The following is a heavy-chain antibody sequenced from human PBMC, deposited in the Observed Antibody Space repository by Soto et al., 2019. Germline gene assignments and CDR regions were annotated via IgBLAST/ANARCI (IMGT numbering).Heavy chain of an antibody. Sequence: ASVKVSCKXSGYTFTSYGINGVRQAAGQVLEWLGLVSTYSGNTKDAHKFQGRVTMTTDTATTTVYLHLSSIGSDATAVYYCARGRRLTAYTLFGDWGQGTVVTVSS. D-gene: IGHD6-25*01. V-gene: IGHV1-18*01. J-gene: IGHJ5*02. CDR2: VSTYSGNT. CDR3: ARGRRLTAYTLFGD. CDR1: GYTFTSYG.